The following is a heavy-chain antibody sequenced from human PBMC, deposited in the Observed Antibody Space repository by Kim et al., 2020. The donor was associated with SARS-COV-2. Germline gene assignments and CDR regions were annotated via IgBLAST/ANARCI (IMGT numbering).Heavy chain of an antibody. D-gene: IGHD4-17*01. Sequence: SETLSLTCTVSGGSISSGSYYWSWIRQPAGKGLEWIGRIYTSGSTNYNPSLKSRVTISVDTSKNQFSLRLSSVTAADTAVYYCARVGYGDLDDYWGQGTLVTVSS. CDR1: GGSISSGSYY. CDR2: IYTSGST. CDR3: ARVGYGDLDDY. V-gene: IGHV4-61*02. J-gene: IGHJ4*02.